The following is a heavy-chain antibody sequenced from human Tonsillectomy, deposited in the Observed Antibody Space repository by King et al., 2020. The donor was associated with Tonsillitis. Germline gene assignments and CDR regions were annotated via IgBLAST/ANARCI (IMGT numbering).Heavy chain of an antibody. J-gene: IGHJ4*02. Sequence: QVQLVESGGGVVQPGGSLRLSCAASGFTFSTYDMHWVRQAQGKGLEWVAFIGYDGSNKFYADSVKGRFTISRDNSKNTLYLQVNSLRAEDTAVYYCARDYYASSGYYYFFDYWGQGTLVTVTS. CDR3: ARDYYASSGYYYFFDY. D-gene: IGHD3-22*01. CDR2: IGYDGSNK. CDR1: GFTFSTYD. V-gene: IGHV3-30*02.